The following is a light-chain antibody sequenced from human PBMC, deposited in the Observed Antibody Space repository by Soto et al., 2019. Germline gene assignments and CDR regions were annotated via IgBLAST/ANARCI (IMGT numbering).Light chain of an antibody. J-gene: IGLJ1*01. CDR3: SSYAGSNTIYV. CDR2: EVS. V-gene: IGLV2-8*01. CDR1: ISDVGIYNY. Sequence: QSVLTQPPSASGSPGQSVTISCTGTISDVGIYNYVSWYQQHPGKAPKLIIYEVSKLPSGVPDRFSGSKSGNTASLTVSGLQAEDEADYYCSSYAGSNTIYVFGTGTKVTV.